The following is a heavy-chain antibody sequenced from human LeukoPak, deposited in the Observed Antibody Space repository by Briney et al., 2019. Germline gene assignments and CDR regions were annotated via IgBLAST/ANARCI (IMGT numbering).Heavy chain of an antibody. CDR2: ISYDGSNK. CDR3: AKDRVFVVVPASYGMDV. Sequence: GGSLRLSCAASGFTFSTYGMHWVRQAPGKGLEWVAVISYDGSNKYYADSVKGRFTISRDNSKNTLFLQMNSLRAEDTAVYYCAKDRVFVVVPASYGMDVWGQGTTVTVSS. J-gene: IGHJ6*02. CDR1: GFTFSTYG. V-gene: IGHV3-30*18. D-gene: IGHD2-2*01.